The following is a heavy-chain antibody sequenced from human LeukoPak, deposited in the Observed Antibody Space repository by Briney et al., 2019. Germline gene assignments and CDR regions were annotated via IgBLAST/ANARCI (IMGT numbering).Heavy chain of an antibody. D-gene: IGHD3-9*01. CDR1: GGSISSSSYY. J-gene: IGHJ4*02. CDR3: ARLRANLRYFDWLLSDY. V-gene: IGHV4-39*01. Sequence: SETLSLTCTVSGGSISSSSYYWGWLRQPPGTGLEWIGSIYYSGSTYYNPSLKSRVTISVDTSKNQFSLKLSSVTAADTAVYYCARLRANLRYFDWLLSDYWGQGTLVTVSS. CDR2: IYYSGST.